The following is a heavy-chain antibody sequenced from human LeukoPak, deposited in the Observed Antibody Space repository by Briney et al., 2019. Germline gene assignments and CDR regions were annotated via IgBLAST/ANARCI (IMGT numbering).Heavy chain of an antibody. J-gene: IGHJ6*03. CDR1: GFTFSSYA. CDR3: AKDLYYYYYYMDV. V-gene: IGHV3-23*01. CDR2: ISGSGGST. Sequence: TGGSLRLSCAASGFTFSSYAMSWVRQAPGKGLEWVSAISGSGGSTYYADSVKGRFTISRDNSKNTLYLQMNSLRAEDTAVYYCAKDLYYYYYYMDVWGKGTTVTVSS.